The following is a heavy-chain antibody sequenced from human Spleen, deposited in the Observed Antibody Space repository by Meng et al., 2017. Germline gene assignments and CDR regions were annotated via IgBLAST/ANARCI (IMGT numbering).Heavy chain of an antibody. D-gene: IGHD6-19*01. J-gene: IGHJ5*02. V-gene: IGHV3-21*01. CDR3: SRDMGIVVAGIPEA. CDR1: GFTFSSYS. CDR2: ISGSGSYI. Sequence: EVQLVESGGGLVKPGGSLRLSCAASGFTFSSYSMNWVRQAPGKGLEWVSSISGSGSYIYYADSLKGRFTISRDNAKNSLDLQMNSLTAEDTAVYYCSRDMGIVVAGIPEAWGQVTLVTVSS.